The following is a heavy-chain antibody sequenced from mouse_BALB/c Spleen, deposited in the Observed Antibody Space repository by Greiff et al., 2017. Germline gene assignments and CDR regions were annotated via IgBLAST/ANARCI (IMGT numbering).Heavy chain of an antibody. J-gene: IGHJ3*01. CDR2: IRLKSNNYAT. Sequence: EVQRVESGGGLVQPGGSMKLSCVASGFTFSNYWMNWVRQSPEKGLEWVAEIRLKSNNYATHYAESVKGRFTISRDDSKSSVYLQMNNLRAEDTGIYYCTGSSYSWFAYWGQGTLVTVSA. CDR3: TGSSYSWFAY. D-gene: IGHD1-1*01. CDR1: GFTFSNYW. V-gene: IGHV6-6*02.